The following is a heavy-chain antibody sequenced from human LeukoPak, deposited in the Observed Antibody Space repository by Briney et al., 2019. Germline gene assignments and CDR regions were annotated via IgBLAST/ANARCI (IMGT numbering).Heavy chain of an antibody. V-gene: IGHV4-34*01. D-gene: IGHD6-19*01. Sequence: PSETLSLTCAVYGGSFSGYYWSWIRQPPGKGLEWMGEINHSGSTNYNPSLKSRVTISVDTSKNQFPLKLSSVTAADTAVYYCANIPQSSGWYEYFQHWGQGTLVTVSS. CDR3: ANIPQSSGWYEYFQH. CDR2: INHSGST. J-gene: IGHJ1*01. CDR1: GGSFSGYY.